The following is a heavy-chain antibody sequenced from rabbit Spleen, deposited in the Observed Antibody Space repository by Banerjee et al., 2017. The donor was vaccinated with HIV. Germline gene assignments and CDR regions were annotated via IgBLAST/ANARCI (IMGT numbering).Heavy chain of an antibody. CDR1: GFDFSSFG. Sequence: PLEESAGGLVPPGGSLQLSCKPSGFDFSSFGVSWVRLAPGKGLEWIWYIDPIFGSTYYANWVNGRFTISRHNAQNTLYLQLNSLTAADTGTYFCVRDQAGDAGYGPWYFNLWGQGTLVTVS. CDR3: VRDQAGDAGYGPWYFNL. D-gene: IGHD4-2*01. CDR2: IDPIFGST. V-gene: IGHV1S7*01. J-gene: IGHJ4*01.